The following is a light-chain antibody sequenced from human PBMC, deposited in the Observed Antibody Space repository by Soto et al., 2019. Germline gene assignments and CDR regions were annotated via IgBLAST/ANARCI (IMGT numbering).Light chain of an antibody. Sequence: SYELTQRPSVSVAPEKTARITCGGANIGDKAVHWFQQRPGQAPLLVIYYDFERPSGIPDRFSGSNSGNTATLTISRVEAGDEADYFCQVWDTTLAQPIFGGGTKVTVL. CDR2: YDF. CDR1: NIGDKA. V-gene: IGLV3-21*04. CDR3: QVWDTTLAQPI. J-gene: IGLJ2*01.